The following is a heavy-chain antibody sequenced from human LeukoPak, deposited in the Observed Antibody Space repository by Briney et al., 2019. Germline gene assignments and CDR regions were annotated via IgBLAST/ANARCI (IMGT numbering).Heavy chain of an antibody. CDR2: INPNSGGT. Sequence: GASVKVSCKASGYTFTDYFIHWVRQAPGQGLEWMGWINPNSGGTNYAQNFQGRVTLTRDTSIFTAYMELISLRSDDTALYYCARGWAPADYYYYYYMDVWGKGTTVTVSS. CDR1: GYTFTDYF. D-gene: IGHD5-24*01. V-gene: IGHV1-2*02. J-gene: IGHJ6*03. CDR3: ARGWAPADYYYYYYMDV.